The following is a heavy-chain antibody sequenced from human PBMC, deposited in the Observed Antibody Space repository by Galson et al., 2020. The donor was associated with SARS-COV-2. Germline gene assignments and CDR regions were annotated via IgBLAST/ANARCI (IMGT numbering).Heavy chain of an antibody. D-gene: IGHD6-6*01. CDR1: GYTFTYHY. CDR2: INPDSGAT. CDR3: ARESDSSSSEFDY. J-gene: IGHJ4*02. V-gene: IGHV1-2*05. Sequence: ASVKVSCKASGYTFTYHYIHWVRQAPGQGLEWMGRINPDSGATNYAQKFQGRVTMTRDTSISTAYMEVSRLTSDDTVVYYCARESDSSSSEFDYWGQGTLVTVSS.